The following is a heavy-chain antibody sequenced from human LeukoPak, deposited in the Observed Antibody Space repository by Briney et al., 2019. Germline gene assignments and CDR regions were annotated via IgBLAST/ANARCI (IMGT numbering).Heavy chain of an antibody. CDR3: AREPLRWNDY. D-gene: IGHD4-23*01. CDR2: IYSGGST. Sequence: PGGSLRLSCAASGFTVSSNYMSWVRQAAGKGLECVSFIYSGGSTYYADSVKGRFTISRDNSKNPLYLQMNSLRAEDTAVYYCAREPLRWNDYWGQGTLVTVSS. V-gene: IGHV3-66*02. CDR1: GFTVSSNY. J-gene: IGHJ4*02.